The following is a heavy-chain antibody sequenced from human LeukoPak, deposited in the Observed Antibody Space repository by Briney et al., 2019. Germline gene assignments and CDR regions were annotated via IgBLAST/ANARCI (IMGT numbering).Heavy chain of an antibody. CDR1: GGSISSYY. V-gene: IGHV4-59*01. CDR3: ARGFTLFDP. J-gene: IGHJ5*02. Sequence: PSETLSLTCTVSGGSISSYYWSWIRQPPGKGLEWIGYMYNSGSTNYNPSLKSRVTISVDTSKNQLSLNLRSVTAADTAVYYCARGFTLFDPWGQGNLVTVSS. CDR2: MYNSGST. D-gene: IGHD2/OR15-2a*01.